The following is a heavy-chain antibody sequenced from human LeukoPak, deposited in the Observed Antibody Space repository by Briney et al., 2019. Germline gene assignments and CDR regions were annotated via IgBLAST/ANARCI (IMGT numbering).Heavy chain of an antibody. D-gene: IGHD5-12*01. CDR1: GFIFTKYA. CDR2: ISGSGVST. V-gene: IGHV3-23*01. J-gene: IGHJ4*02. Sequence: GGSLRLSCVASGFIFTKYAMSWVRQAPGKGLEWVSVISGSGVSTYFADSVKGRFTISRDNAKNSLYLQMNSLRAEDTAVYYCARGTVRGYSGYDFGYWGQGTLVTVSS. CDR3: ARGTVRGYSGYDFGY.